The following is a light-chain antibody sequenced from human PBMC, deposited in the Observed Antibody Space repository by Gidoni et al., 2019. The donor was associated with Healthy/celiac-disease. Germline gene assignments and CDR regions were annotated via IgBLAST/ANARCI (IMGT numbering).Light chain of an antibody. Sequence: EIVLTQSPATLSLSPGERATLSCRASQSVSSYLAWYQQKPGQAPRLLIYDASNRATGIPARFSGSGSGTDFTLTISSLEPGDFAVYYCQQRSNWPPLTFXGXTKVXIK. J-gene: IGKJ4*01. V-gene: IGKV3-11*01. CDR3: QQRSNWPPLT. CDR2: DAS. CDR1: QSVSSY.